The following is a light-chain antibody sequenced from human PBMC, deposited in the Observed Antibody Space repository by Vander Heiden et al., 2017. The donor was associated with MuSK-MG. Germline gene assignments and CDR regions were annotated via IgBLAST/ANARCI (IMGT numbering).Light chain of an antibody. CDR1: QSVSSN. CDR2: GAS. CDR3: QQHNNWTPWT. J-gene: IGKJ1*01. V-gene: IGKV3-15*01. Sequence: VLPQSPATLSVSPGESAHLSCRASQSVSSNLAWYQQKTAQVPRILIYGASTRATGSPARSSRSRCRTEYILTSISLLFVDFTVNYCQQHNNWTPWTFGQGTKVEIK.